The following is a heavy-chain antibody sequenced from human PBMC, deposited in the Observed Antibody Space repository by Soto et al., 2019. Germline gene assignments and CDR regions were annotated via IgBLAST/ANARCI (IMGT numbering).Heavy chain of an antibody. V-gene: IGHV4-59*01. CDR2: IYSSGST. CDR1: AGSLTTYY. J-gene: IGHJ6*02. CDR3: ARILYSSSPPRYYYYGMDV. Sequence: PSETLSLAGTVSAGSLTTYYSGWIRQPPGKGLEWSGYIYSSGSTNYNPCLKSRVTISVDRSKNQFSRRLSSVAAADTAVYYCARILYSSSPPRYYYYGMDVWGQGTTVTVSS. D-gene: IGHD6-6*01.